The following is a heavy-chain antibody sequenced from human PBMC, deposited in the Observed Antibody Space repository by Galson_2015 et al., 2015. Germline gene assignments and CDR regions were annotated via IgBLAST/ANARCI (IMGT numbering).Heavy chain of an antibody. J-gene: IGHJ3*02. CDR3: ARELRTSRAFDI. V-gene: IGHV3-30*01. Sequence: SLRLSCAASGFTFSSYAMHWVRQAPGKGLEWVAVISYDGSNKYYADSVKGRFTISRDNSKNTLYLQMNSLRAEDTAVYYCARELRTSRAFDIWGQGTMVTVSS. CDR1: GFTFSSYA. D-gene: IGHD2-2*01. CDR2: ISYDGSNK.